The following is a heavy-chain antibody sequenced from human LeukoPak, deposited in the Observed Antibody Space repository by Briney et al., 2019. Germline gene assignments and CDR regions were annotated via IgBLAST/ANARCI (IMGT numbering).Heavy chain of an antibody. CDR3: AKAHNWKDYFDAFDI. V-gene: IGHV3-30*18. Sequence: PGGSLRLSCAASGFTFSSYGMHWVRQAPGKGLEWVAVISYDGSNKYYADSVKGRFTISRDNSKNTLYLQMNSLRAEDTAVYYCAKAHNWKDYFDAFDIWGQGTMVTVSS. CDR1: GFTFSSYG. CDR2: ISYDGSNK. J-gene: IGHJ3*02. D-gene: IGHD1-1*01.